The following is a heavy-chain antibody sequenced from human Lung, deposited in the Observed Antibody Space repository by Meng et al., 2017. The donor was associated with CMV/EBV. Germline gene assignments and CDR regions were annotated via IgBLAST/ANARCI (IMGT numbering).Heavy chain of an antibody. CDR1: GYTFTSSS. V-gene: IGHV7-4-1*01. CDR2: ININPGNP. CDR3: ARGNGWRFDY. J-gene: IGHJ4*02. D-gene: IGHD6-19*01. Sequence: PLGQPGTDLKKPADSVKVSCKAPGYTFTSSSMNWVRHAPGQGLELMGWININPGNPTYAQGFTGRFVFSLDTSVSTAYLQIDSLKADDTAVYYCARGNGWRFDYWGQGTLVTVSS.